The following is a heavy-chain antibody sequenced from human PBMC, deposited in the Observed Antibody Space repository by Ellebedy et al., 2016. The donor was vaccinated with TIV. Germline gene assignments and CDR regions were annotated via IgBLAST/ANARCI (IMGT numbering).Heavy chain of an antibody. CDR1: GGTFSSYA. CDR3: ARSYYYDSTLTAWGMDV. Sequence: SVKVSXXASGGTFSSYAISWVRQAPGQGLEWMGRIIPILGIANYAQKFQGRVTITADKSTSTAYMELSSLRSEDTAVYYCARSYYYDSTLTAWGMDVWGQGTTVTVSS. CDR2: IIPILGIA. J-gene: IGHJ6*02. D-gene: IGHD3-22*01. V-gene: IGHV1-69*04.